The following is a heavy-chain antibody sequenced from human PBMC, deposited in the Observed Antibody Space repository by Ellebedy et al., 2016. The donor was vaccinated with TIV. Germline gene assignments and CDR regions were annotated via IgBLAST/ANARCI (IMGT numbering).Heavy chain of an antibody. D-gene: IGHD2-15*01. CDR3: ASTVVVVAATRGEYYYYYGMDV. J-gene: IGHJ6*02. Sequence: SVKVSXXASGGTFSSYAISWVRQAPGQGLEWMGGIIPIFGTANYAQKFQGRVTITTDESTSTAYMELSSLRSEDTAVYYCASTVVVVAATRGEYYYYYGMDVWGQGTTVTVSS. CDR1: GGTFSSYA. CDR2: IIPIFGTA. V-gene: IGHV1-69*05.